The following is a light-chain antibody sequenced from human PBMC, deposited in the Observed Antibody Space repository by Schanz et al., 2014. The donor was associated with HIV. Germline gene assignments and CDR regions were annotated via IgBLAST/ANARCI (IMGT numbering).Light chain of an antibody. CDR2: DAS. V-gene: IGKV1-17*01. CDR1: QGIRNA. J-gene: IGKJ1*01. Sequence: DIQMTQSPSSLSASVGDRVTITCRASQGIRNALGWYQQKPGKAPKRLIYDASSLQSGVPSRFSGSGSGTEFTLTITSLQPDDFATYFCQQYDRYSWTFGQGTKVEIK. CDR3: QQYDRYSWT.